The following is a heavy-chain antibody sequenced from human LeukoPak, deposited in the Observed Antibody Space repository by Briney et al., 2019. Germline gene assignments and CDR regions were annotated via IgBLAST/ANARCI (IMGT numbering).Heavy chain of an antibody. CDR2: IIPILGIA. J-gene: IGHJ4*01. CDR1: GYTFTGYY. V-gene: IGHV1-69*04. CDR3: ARGDYDILTGYSPSFDY. D-gene: IGHD3-9*01. Sequence: ASVTVSCQTSGYTFTGYYMHWVRQAPGQGLEWMGRIIPILGIANYAQKFQGRVTITADKSTSTAYMELSSLRSEDTAVYYCARGDYDILTGYSPSFDYWGQEPWSPSPQ.